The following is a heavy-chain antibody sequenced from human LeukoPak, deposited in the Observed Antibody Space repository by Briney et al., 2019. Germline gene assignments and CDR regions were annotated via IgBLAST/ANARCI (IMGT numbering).Heavy chain of an antibody. CDR2: ISYDGSKK. Sequence: GGSLRLSCASSGFTFSSYTMRWVRQAPDRGLWRGAVISYDGSKKYSADSVKGRFTISRDNSKNTLYLQMNSLRAEDTPVYYWAREYQWQVGVDYWGQGTLVTVSS. D-gene: IGHD6-19*01. V-gene: IGHV3-30*04. CDR3: AREYQWQVGVDY. CDR1: GFTFSSYT. J-gene: IGHJ4*02.